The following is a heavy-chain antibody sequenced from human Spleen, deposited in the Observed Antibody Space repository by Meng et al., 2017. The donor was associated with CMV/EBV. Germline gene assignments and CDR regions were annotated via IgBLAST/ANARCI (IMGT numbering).Heavy chain of an antibody. V-gene: IGHV4-34*01. CDR3: ARAGSGYDYPLDY. J-gene: IGHJ4*02. Sequence: SETLSLTCAVYGGSFSGYYWSWIRQPAGKGLEWIGEINHSGSTNYNPSLKSRVTISVDTSKNQFSLKLSSVTAADTAVYYCARAGSGYDYPLDYWGQGTLVTVSS. CDR2: INHSGST. D-gene: IGHD5-12*01. CDR1: GGSFSGYY.